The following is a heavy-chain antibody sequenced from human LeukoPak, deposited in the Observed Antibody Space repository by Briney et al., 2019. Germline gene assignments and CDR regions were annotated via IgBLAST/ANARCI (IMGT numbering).Heavy chain of an antibody. D-gene: IGHD3-22*01. CDR3: ARDFRVSYYYDSSGLHAFDI. CDR1: GFTFSSYG. J-gene: IGHJ3*02. Sequence: GGSLRLSCAASGFTFSSYGMHWVRQAPGKGLEWVAVISYDGSNKYYADSVKGRFTISRDNSKNTLYLQMNSLRAEDTAVYYCARDFRVSYYYDSSGLHAFDIWGQGTMVAVSS. V-gene: IGHV3-30*03. CDR2: ISYDGSNK.